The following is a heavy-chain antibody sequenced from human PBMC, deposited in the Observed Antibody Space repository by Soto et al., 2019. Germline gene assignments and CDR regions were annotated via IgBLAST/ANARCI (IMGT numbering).Heavy chain of an antibody. J-gene: IGHJ3*02. CDR2: ISGSGGRT. CDR1: GFTFSSYA. V-gene: IGHV3-23*01. CDR3: AKDPGYSYGDAFDI. D-gene: IGHD5-18*01. Sequence: GGSLRLSCAASGFTFSSYAMSWVRQAPGKGLEWVSDISGSGGRTYYADSVKSRFTISRENSKNTLYLHMNSLRAEDTAVYSCAKDPGYSYGDAFDIWGQGTMVTVSS.